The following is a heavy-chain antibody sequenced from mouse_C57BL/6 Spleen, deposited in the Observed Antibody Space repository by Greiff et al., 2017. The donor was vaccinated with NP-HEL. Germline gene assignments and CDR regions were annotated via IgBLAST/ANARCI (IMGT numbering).Heavy chain of an antibody. J-gene: IGHJ2*01. CDR3: ARQDVYGNFDY. V-gene: IGHV5-12*01. CDR2: ISNGGGST. D-gene: IGHD2-1*01. CDR1: GFTFSDYY. Sequence: EVQLVESGGGLVQPGGSLKLSCAASGFTFSDYYMYWVRQTPEKRLEWVAYISNGGGSTYYPDTVKGRFTISRDNAKNTLYLQMSRLKSEDTAMYYCARQDVYGNFDYWGQGTTLTVSS.